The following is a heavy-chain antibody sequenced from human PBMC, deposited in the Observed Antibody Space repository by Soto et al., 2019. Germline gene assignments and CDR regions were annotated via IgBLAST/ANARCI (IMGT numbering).Heavy chain of an antibody. CDR3: ARIQLWFRERPDEETPRFPIDY. V-gene: IGHV4-39*01. D-gene: IGHD5-18*01. CDR2: IYYSGST. J-gene: IGHJ4*02. CDR1: GGSISSSSYY. Sequence: SETLSLTCTVSGGSISSSSYYWGWIRQPPGKGLEWIGSIYYSGSTYYNPSLKSRVTISVDTSKNQFSLKLSSVTAADTAVYYCARIQLWFRERPDEETPRFPIDYWGQGTLVTVSS.